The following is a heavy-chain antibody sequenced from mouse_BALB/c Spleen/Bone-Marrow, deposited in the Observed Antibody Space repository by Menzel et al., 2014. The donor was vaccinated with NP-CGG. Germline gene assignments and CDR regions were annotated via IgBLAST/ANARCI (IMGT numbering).Heavy chain of an antibody. V-gene: IGHV1-77*01. CDR3: ATGTDY. CDR1: GYTFTDYV. Sequence: QVQLKHSGPELVKPGASVKMSCKASGYTFTDYVISWVKQRTGQGLEWIGEIYPGSGSTCYNEKFKGKATLTADKSSNTAYMQLSSLTSEDSAVYFCATGTDYWGQGTTLTVSS. CDR2: IYPGSGST. D-gene: IGHD4-1*01. J-gene: IGHJ2*01.